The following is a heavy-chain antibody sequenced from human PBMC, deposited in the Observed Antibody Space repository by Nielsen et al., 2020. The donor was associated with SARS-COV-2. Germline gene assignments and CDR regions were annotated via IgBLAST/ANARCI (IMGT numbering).Heavy chain of an antibody. CDR1: GGSIGNYY. Sequence: SETLSLTCTVSGGSIGNYYWSWIRQPPGKGPEWIGYIHYSGSTYYNPSLKSRVTMSADTSKNQFSLKLSSVTAADTAVYYCARVQYMATVTTYFDYWGQGTLVTVSS. J-gene: IGHJ4*02. V-gene: IGHV4-59*12. CDR2: IHYSGST. D-gene: IGHD4-17*01. CDR3: ARVQYMATVTTYFDY.